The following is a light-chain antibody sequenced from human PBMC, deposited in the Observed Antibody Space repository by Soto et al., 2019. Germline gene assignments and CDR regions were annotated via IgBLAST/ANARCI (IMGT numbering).Light chain of an antibody. J-gene: IGKJ4*01. CDR2: DAS. CDR1: QSVSSSQ. V-gene: IGKV3D-20*01. CDR3: QHYGNSSLS. Sequence: EIVLTHSPATLSLSPGDRATLSCGASQSVSSSQLAWYQHKPGLAPRLLIYDASRRATGIADRFSGSGSGTDFTFTIRRLEPADFVLYYCQHYGNSSLSFGGGTKVDIK.